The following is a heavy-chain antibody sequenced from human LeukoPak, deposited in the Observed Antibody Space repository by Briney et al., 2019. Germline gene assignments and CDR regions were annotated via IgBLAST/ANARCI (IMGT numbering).Heavy chain of an antibody. D-gene: IGHD3-9*01. CDR1: GFTFSSYG. CDR3: AKPNTYYDILTGYWGSKYYFDY. V-gene: IGHV3-30*18. CDR2: ISYDGSNE. Sequence: GRSLRLSCAASGFTFSSYGMHWVRQAPGKGLEWVAVISYDGSNEYYADSVKGRFTISRDNSKNTLYLQVSSLRAEDTAVYYCAKPNTYYDILTGYWGSKYYFDYWGQVTLVTVSS. J-gene: IGHJ4*02.